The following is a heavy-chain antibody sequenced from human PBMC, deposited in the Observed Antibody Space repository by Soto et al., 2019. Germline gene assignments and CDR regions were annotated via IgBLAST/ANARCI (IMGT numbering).Heavy chain of an antibody. D-gene: IGHD2-2*01. J-gene: IGHJ6*02. CDR2: ISGSGGST. Sequence: PGGSLRLSCAASGFTFSSYAMSWVRQAPGKGLEWVSAISGSGGSTYYADSVKGRFIISRDNSKNTLYLQMNSLRAEDTAVYYCAKASSTSSTYYYYYGMDVWGQGTTVTVSS. CDR1: GFTFSSYA. CDR3: AKASSTSSTYYYYYGMDV. V-gene: IGHV3-23*01.